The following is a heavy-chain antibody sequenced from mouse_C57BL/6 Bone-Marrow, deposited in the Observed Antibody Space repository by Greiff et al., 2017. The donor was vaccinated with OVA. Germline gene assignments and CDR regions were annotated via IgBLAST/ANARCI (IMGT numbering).Heavy chain of an antibody. Sequence: QVQLQQPGAELVMPGASVKLSCKASGYTFTSYWMHWVKQRPGQGLEWIGEIDPSDSYTNYNQKFKGKSTLTVDKSSSTAYMQLSSLTSEDSAVYYYARWDYYGSSLDYWGQGTTLTVSS. CDR2: IDPSDSYT. D-gene: IGHD1-1*01. V-gene: IGHV1-69*01. CDR3: ARWDYYGSSLDY. J-gene: IGHJ2*01. CDR1: GYTFTSYW.